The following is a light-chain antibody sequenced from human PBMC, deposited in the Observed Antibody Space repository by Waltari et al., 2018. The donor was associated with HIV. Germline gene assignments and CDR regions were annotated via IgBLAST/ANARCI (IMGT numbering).Light chain of an antibody. CDR1: QSAGTW. Sequence: RVNITCRASQSAGTWLAWYQQKAGKAPDLLIYGASTLEHGVPLRFSGTGSGTEFTLTISDLQSDDIATYFCQQYNSGSRTFGPGTKV. CDR2: GAS. J-gene: IGKJ3*01. V-gene: IGKV1-5*03. CDR3: QQYNSGSRT.